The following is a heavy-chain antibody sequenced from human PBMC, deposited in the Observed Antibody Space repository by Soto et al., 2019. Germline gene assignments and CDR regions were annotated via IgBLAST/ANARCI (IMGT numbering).Heavy chain of an antibody. V-gene: IGHV1-2*02. CDR2: INPNSGGT. CDR1: GYTFTGYY. D-gene: IGHD3-22*01. J-gene: IGHJ6*02. Sequence: ASVKVSCKASGYTFTGYYMHWVRQAPGQGLEWMGWINPNSGGTNYAQKFQGRVTMTRDTSISTAYMELSRLRSDDTAVYYCARDTYSYDSRPDGVQSDVWGQGTTVTVSS. CDR3: ARDTYSYDSRPDGVQSDV.